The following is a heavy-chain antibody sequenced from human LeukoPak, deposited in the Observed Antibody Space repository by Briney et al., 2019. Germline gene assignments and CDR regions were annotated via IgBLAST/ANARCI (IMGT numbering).Heavy chain of an antibody. V-gene: IGHV3-33*01. J-gene: IGHJ6*02. CDR3: ARNVLRYFDWTYYYYYGMDV. D-gene: IGHD3-9*01. Sequence: SGGSLRLSCAASGFTFSSYGMHWVRQAPGKGLEWVAVIWYDGSNKYYADSVKGRFTISRDNSKNTLYLQMNSLRAEDTAVYYCARNVLRYFDWTYYYYYGMDVWGQGTTVTVSS. CDR1: GFTFSSYG. CDR2: IWYDGSNK.